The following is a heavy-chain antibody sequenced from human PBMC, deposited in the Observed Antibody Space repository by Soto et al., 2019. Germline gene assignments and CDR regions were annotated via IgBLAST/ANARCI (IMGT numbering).Heavy chain of an antibody. V-gene: IGHV1-8*01. CDR3: ARGRASGSYYLLDY. J-gene: IGHJ4*02. D-gene: IGHD3-10*01. CDR2: INPNSGNI. CDR1: GDTFTTYY. Sequence: ASVKVSCKASGDTFTTYYINWVLEATGHGLEWMGWINPNSGNIGYAQRFQGRVTMTRDTAIRTAYMEVSSLRSNDTAVYYCARGRASGSYYLLDYWGQGTLVTVSS.